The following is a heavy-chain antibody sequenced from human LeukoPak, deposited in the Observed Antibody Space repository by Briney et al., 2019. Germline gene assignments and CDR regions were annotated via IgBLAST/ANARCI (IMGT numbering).Heavy chain of an antibody. CDR2: INPSAGST. D-gene: IGHD6-6*01. V-gene: IGHV1-46*01. CDR1: GYTFTSYY. J-gene: IGHJ4*02. Sequence: ASVKVSCKASGYTFTSYYMHWVRQAPGQGLEWMGIINPSAGSTSSAQKFQDRLNVTRDTSTSTVHMELSSLSSEDTAVYYCARDSSSSAVDYWGQGTLVTVSS. CDR3: ARDSSSSAVDY.